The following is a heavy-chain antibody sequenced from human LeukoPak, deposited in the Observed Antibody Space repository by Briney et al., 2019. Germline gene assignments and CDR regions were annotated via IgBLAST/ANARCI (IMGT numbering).Heavy chain of an antibody. CDR1: GFTFSNYW. J-gene: IGHJ4*02. V-gene: IGHV3-74*01. CDR2: INTDGSTT. CDR3: VRIYCSSTTCHL. Sequence: TGGSLRLSCAASGFTFSNYWMHWVRQAPGKGLVWVSRINTDGSTTNYADSVKGRFTISRDNAKNTLYLQMYSLRADDTAVYYCVRIYCSSTTCHLWGQGTLVTVSS. D-gene: IGHD2-2*01.